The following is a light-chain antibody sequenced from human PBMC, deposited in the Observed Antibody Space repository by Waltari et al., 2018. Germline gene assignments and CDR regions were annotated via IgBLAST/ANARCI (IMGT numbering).Light chain of an antibody. V-gene: IGKV1-12*01. J-gene: IGKJ4*01. CDR3: QQANSFPLT. CDR2: GAS. CDR1: QGISTW. Sequence: DLQMTQSPSSVSAAVGDRVNITCRASQGISTWLAWYQQKPGKVPKSLIYGASTLQSGVPPRFSGSGSGTDFTLTITSLQPEDFATYYCQQANSFPLTFGGGTKVEIK.